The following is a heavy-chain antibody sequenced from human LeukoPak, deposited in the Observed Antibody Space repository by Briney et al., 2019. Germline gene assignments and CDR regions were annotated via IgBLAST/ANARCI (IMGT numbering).Heavy chain of an antibody. D-gene: IGHD3-3*01. CDR3: ARGDYDFWSGYVDY. V-gene: IGHV1-18*01. Sequence: GASVKVSCKASGYTFTSYGISWVRQAPGQGLEWMGWISAYNGNTNYAQKLQGRVTMTTDTSTSAAYMELRSLRSDDTAVYYCARGDYDFWSGYVDYWGQGTLVTVSS. J-gene: IGHJ4*02. CDR2: ISAYNGNT. CDR1: GYTFTSYG.